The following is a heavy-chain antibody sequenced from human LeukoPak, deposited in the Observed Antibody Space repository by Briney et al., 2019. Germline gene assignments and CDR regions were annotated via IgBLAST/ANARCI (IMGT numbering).Heavy chain of an antibody. CDR3: AGYRTNWFDP. J-gene: IGHJ5*02. Sequence: SETLSLTCTVSGGSISSYYWSWIRQPPGKGLEWIGYIYYRGSTNYNPSLKSRVTISVDTSKNQFSLKLSSVTAADTAVYYCAGYRTNWFDPWGQGTLVTVSS. D-gene: IGHD1-14*01. CDR1: GGSISSYY. CDR2: IYYRGST. V-gene: IGHV4-59*08.